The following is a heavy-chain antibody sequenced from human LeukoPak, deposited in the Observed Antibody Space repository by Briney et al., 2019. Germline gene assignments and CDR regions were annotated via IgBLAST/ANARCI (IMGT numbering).Heavy chain of an antibody. CDR1: GYSISTGYY. CDR2: IYHSGIT. J-gene: IGHJ4*02. Sequence: SETLSLTCAVSGYSISTGYYWGWIRQSPGQGLEWIGNIYHSGITHYNPSLQGRFTLSVDTSKNQFSLNLNSVTAADTAVYYCTRFSTASSRPAYYWGQGTLVIVSS. CDR3: TRFSTASSRPAYY. V-gene: IGHV4-38-2*01. D-gene: IGHD2-21*01.